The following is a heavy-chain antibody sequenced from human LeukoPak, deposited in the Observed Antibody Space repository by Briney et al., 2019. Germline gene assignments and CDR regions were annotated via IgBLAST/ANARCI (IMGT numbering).Heavy chain of an antibody. CDR1: GFTFSSYE. CDR2: ISSSGSTI. J-gene: IGHJ6*03. V-gene: IGHV3-48*03. D-gene: IGHD4-17*01. CDR3: ARATVTTHEDVYYMDV. Sequence: GGSLRLSCAASGFTFSSYEMNWVRQAPGKGLEWVSYISSSGSTIYYADSVKGRFTISRDNAKNSLYLQMNRLRAEDTAVYYCARATVTTHEDVYYMDVWGKGTTVTISS.